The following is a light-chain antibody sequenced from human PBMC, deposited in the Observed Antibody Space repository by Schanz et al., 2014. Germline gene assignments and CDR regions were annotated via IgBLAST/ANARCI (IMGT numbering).Light chain of an antibody. CDR2: ANT. V-gene: IGLV1-40*01. Sequence: QSVLTQPPSVSGAPGQRVTISCTGSSSNLGAGYDVHWFQQLPGTAPKLLMYANTKRPSGVPDRFSGSKSGTSASLAITGLQPEDEVSYYCQTYDISQTGLWLFGGGTKVTVL. CDR3: QTYDISQTGLWL. CDR1: SSNLGAGYD. J-gene: IGLJ3*02.